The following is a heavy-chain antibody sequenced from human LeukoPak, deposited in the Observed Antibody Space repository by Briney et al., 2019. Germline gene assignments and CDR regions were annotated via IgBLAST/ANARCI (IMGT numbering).Heavy chain of an antibody. CDR3: ARRVYCSSTSCYHYYYYMDV. V-gene: IGHV1-46*03. CDR2: INPSDGST. J-gene: IGHJ6*03. CDR1: GCTFTTYY. Sequence: GASVKVSCKASGCTFTTYYVHWVRQAPGQGLEWMGIINPSDGSTTYAQKFQGRVTMSRDTSTRTVYMELSSLRSDDTAVYYCARRVYCSSTSCYHYYYYMDVWGKGTTVTVSS. D-gene: IGHD2-2*01.